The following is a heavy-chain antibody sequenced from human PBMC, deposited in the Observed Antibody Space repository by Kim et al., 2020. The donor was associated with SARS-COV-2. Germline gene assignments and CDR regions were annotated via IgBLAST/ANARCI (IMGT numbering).Heavy chain of an antibody. CDR1: GFTFTSYS. J-gene: IGHJ4*02. V-gene: IGHV3-23*01. CDR3: AIPATSGGAHYYFDH. Sequence: GGSLRLSCAASGFTFTSYSMNWVRQAPGMGLERVSAISGSGGTTYYADSVKGRFTISRDNSKNTLYLQMDSLSAEDTAVYYCAIPATSGGAHYYFDHWGQGTLVTVSS. D-gene: IGHD1-1*01. CDR2: ISGSGGTT.